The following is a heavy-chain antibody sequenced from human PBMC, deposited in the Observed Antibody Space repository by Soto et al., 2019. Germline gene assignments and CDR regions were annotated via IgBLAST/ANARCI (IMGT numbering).Heavy chain of an antibody. Sequence: PSQTLSLTCAISGDSVSSNSAAWNWIRQSPSRGLEWLGRTYYRSKWYNDYAVSVKSRITINPDTSKNQFSLQLNSVTPEDTAVYYCAREGPEYSSSWYPPIYYYYGMDVWGQGTTVTVSS. V-gene: IGHV6-1*01. CDR2: TYYRSKWYN. CDR3: AREGPEYSSSWYPPIYYYYGMDV. CDR1: GDSVSSNSAA. J-gene: IGHJ6*02. D-gene: IGHD6-13*01.